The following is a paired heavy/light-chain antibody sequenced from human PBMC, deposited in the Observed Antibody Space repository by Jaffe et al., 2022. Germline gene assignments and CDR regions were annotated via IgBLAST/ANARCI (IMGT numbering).Heavy chain of an antibody. CDR1: GFTFSSYG. J-gene: IGHJ4*02. D-gene: IGHD5-12*01. Sequence: QVQLVESGGGVVQPGGSLRLSCAASGFTFSSYGMHWVRQAPGKGLEWVAFIRYDGSNKYYADSVKGRFTISRDNSKNTLYLQMNSLRAEDTAVYYCAKAGTSGYEPLDYFDYWGQGTLVTVSS. CDR2: IRYDGSNK. CDR3: AKAGTSGYEPLDYFDY. V-gene: IGHV3-30*02.
Light chain of an antibody. CDR1: QSVLYSSNNKNY. V-gene: IGKV4-1*01. CDR3: QQYYSTLLT. J-gene: IGKJ4*01. CDR2: WAS. Sequence: DIVMTQSPDSLAVSLGERATINCKSSQSVLYSSNNKNYLAWYQQKPGQPPKLLIYWASTRESGVPDRFSGSGSGTDFTLTISSLQAEDVAVYYCQQYYSTLLTFGGGTKVEIK.